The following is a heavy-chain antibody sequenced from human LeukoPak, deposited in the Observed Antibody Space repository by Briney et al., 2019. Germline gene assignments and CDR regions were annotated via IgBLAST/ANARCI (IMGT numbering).Heavy chain of an antibody. CDR2: ISSSGSTI. CDR1: GFTFSSYS. J-gene: IGHJ6*03. Sequence: GGSLRLSCAASGFTFSSYSMNWVRQAPGKGLEWVSYISSSGSTIYYADSVKGRFTISRDNAKNSLYLQMNSLRAEDTAVYYCARDGYSGSYYYYYYYMDVWGKGTTVTVSS. V-gene: IGHV3-48*04. CDR3: ARDGYSGSYYYYYYYMDV. D-gene: IGHD1-26*01.